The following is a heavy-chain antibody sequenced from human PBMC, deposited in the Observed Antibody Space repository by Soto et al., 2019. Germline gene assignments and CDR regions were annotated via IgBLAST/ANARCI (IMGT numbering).Heavy chain of an antibody. Sequence: GGSLRLSCAASGFTFSSYWMSWVRQAPGKGLEWVANIKQDGSEKYYVDSVKGRFTISRDNAKNSLYLQMNSLRAEDTAVYYFAKIAPASWFVPWGQGPLVTVSS. D-gene: IGHD6-13*01. CDR2: IKQDGSEK. V-gene: IGHV3-7*03. J-gene: IGHJ5*02. CDR3: AKIAPASWFVP. CDR1: GFTFSSYW.